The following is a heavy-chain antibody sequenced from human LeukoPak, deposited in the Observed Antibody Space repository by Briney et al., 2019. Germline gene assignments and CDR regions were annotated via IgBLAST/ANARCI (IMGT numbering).Heavy chain of an antibody. CDR1: GFTFSSYG. J-gene: IGHJ4*02. CDR2: IRYDGSNK. V-gene: IGHV3-30*02. D-gene: IGHD4-17*01. Sequence: GGSLRLSCAASGFTFSSYGMHWVRQAPGKGLEWMTFIRYDGSNKYYADSVKGRFTISRDSSKNTLYLQMNSLRAEDTAVYYCARDDGDYAHPVDYWGQGTLVTVSS. CDR3: ARDDGDYAHPVDY.